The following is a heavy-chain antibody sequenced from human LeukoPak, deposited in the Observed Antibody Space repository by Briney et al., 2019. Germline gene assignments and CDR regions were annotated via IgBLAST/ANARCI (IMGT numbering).Heavy chain of an antibody. CDR3: VRESERSGWFDH. CDR2: ISGDGGST. D-gene: IGHD1-26*01. J-gene: IGHJ5*02. CDR1: GLITDDYA. Sequence: GGSLRLSCAAPGLITDDYAIHWVRQAPGKGLEWVSLISGDGGSTFYADSVRGRFTISRDNSKNSLSLQMSSLRSEDTALYFCVRESERSGWFDHWGQGILVTVSS. V-gene: IGHV3-43*02.